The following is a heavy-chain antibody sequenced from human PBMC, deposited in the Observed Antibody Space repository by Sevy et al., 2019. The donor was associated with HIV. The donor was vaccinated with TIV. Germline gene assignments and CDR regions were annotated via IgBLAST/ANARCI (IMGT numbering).Heavy chain of an antibody. D-gene: IGHD2-2*02. Sequence: WGSLRLSCAASGFTFSSYAMSWVRQAPGKGLEWVSAISGSGGSTYYADSVKGRFTISRDNSKNTLYLQMNSLRAEDTAVYYCAKGGGGYCSSTSCYNYYYYGMDVWGQGTTVTVSS. J-gene: IGHJ6*02. CDR2: ISGSGGST. CDR1: GFTFSSYA. CDR3: AKGGGGYCSSTSCYNYYYYGMDV. V-gene: IGHV3-23*01.